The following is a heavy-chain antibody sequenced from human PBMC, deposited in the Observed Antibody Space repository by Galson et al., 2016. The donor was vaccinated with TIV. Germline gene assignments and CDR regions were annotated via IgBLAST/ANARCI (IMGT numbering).Heavy chain of an antibody. V-gene: IGHV1-3*01. Sequence: SVKVSCKASGYTFTSYAIHWVRQAPGQRLEWMGLINAGNGNTKYSQRFQGRVTISRDTSATTTYMELSSLRSEDPALYYCAREEPTGCSPYCDYWGQGTLVTVSS. CDR2: INAGNGNT. CDR1: GYTFTSYA. CDR3: AREEPTGCSPYCDY. J-gene: IGHJ4*02. D-gene: IGHD6-19*01.